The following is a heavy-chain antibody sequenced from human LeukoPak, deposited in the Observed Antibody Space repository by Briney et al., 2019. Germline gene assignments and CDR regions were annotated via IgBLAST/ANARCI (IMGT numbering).Heavy chain of an antibody. CDR2: INHSGST. J-gene: IGHJ5*02. CDR3: AREGSSRPYSSSSRFWFDP. CDR1: GYSISSGYY. V-gene: IGHV4-38-2*02. Sequence: PSETLSLTCTVSGYSISSGYYWGWIRQPPGKGLEWIGEINHSGSTNYNPSLKSRVTISVDTSKNQFSLKLSSVTAADTAVYYCAREGSSRPYSSSSRFWFDPWGQGTLVTVSS. D-gene: IGHD6-6*01.